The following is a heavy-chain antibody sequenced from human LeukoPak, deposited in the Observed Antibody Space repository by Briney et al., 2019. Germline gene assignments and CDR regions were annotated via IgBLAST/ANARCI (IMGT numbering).Heavy chain of an antibody. CDR1: GGSVSSYY. CDR3: ACTSGYFYFDY. CDR2: IYMSGST. D-gene: IGHD3-22*01. J-gene: IGHJ4*02. V-gene: IGHV4-4*07. Sequence: PSETLSLTCTVSGGSVSSYYWSWIRQPAGKGLEWIGRIYMSGSTTYNPSLKSRVTMSLDKSKNQFSLKLSSVTAADTAVYYCACTSGYFYFDYWGQGTLVTVSS.